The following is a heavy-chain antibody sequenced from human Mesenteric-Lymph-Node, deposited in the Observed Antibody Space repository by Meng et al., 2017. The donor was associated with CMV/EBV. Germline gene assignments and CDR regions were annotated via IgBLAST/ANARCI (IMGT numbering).Heavy chain of an antibody. CDR3: AQGLYYDFWSGYYGFDY. CDR2: IYHSGST. Sequence: SETLSLTCTVSGYSISSGYYWGWIRQPPGKGLEWIGSIYHSGSTYYNPSLKSRVTISVDTSKNQFSLKLSSVTAADTAVYYCAQGLYYDFWSGYYGFDYWGQGTLVTVSS. J-gene: IGHJ4*02. D-gene: IGHD3-3*01. V-gene: IGHV4-38-2*02. CDR1: GYSISSGYY.